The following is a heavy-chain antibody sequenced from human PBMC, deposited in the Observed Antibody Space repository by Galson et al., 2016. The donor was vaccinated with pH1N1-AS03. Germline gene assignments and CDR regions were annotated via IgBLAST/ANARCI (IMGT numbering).Heavy chain of an antibody. J-gene: IGHJ3*02. CDR2: IRSSGTTI. CDR3: ARSYGGTSLDI. Sequence: SLRLSCAASGFNLSDYYMTWIRQAPGKGLEWVSYIRSSGTTIFYADSVERRFTISRDNAKNSLFLQMNSLRAEYTAVYYCARSYGGTSLDIWGQGTMVPVSS. V-gene: IGHV3-11*01. D-gene: IGHD4-23*01. CDR1: GFNLSDYY.